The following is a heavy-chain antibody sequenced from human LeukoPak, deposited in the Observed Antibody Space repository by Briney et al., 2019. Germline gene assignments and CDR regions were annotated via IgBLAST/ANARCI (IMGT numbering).Heavy chain of an antibody. D-gene: IGHD3-3*01. CDR3: ARFRLLEGHYMDV. CDR2: IYTSGTT. CDR1: GGSISSDTYY. V-gene: IGHV4-61*02. J-gene: IGHJ6*03. Sequence: PSETLSLTCTVSGGSISSDTYYWSWIRQAAGKGLEWIGRIYTSGTTNYNPSLNSRVTISVDSSNNQFSLKLSSVTAADTAVYYCARFRLLEGHYMDVWGKGTTVTVSS.